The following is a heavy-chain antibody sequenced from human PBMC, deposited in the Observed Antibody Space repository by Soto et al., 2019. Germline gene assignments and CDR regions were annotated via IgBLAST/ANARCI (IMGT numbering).Heavy chain of an antibody. CDR2: IYYSGST. CDR3: ARDLGYYDSSGYYELREHFDY. V-gene: IGHV4-31*03. J-gene: IGHJ4*02. Sequence: ASETLSLTCTVSGGSISSGGYYWSWIRQHPGKGLEWIGYIYYSGSTYYNPSLKSRVTISVDTSKNQFSLKLSSVTAADTAVYYCARDLGYYDSSGYYELREHFDYLGQGTLVTVSS. CDR1: GGSISSGGYY. D-gene: IGHD3-22*01.